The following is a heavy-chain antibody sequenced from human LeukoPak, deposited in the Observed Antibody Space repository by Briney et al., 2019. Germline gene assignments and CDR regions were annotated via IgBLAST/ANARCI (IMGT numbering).Heavy chain of an antibody. D-gene: IGHD2-2*01. CDR3: ARGRRYCSSTSCPYGMDA. Sequence: SVKDSCKASGGTFSSYAISWVRPAPGQGLEWMGRIIPVFGIANYAQKFRGRVTITADKSTSTAYMELSSLRSEDTAVYYCARGRRYCSSTSCPYGMDAWGQGTTVTVSS. CDR1: GGTFSSYA. CDR2: IIPVFGIA. V-gene: IGHV1-69*04. J-gene: IGHJ6*02.